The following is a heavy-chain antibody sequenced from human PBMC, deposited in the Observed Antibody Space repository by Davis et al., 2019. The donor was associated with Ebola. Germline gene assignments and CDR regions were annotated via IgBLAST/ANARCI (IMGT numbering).Heavy chain of an antibody. V-gene: IGHV3-64D*08. CDR2: VGPNGYST. CDR1: GFDLTKDF. CDR3: GRQFCSSATCYTGAFDN. D-gene: IGHD2-2*02. Sequence: GESLKISCSDSGFDLTKDFIHWVRQAPGKGLEYVSSVGPNGYSTYYADSVRDRFTVSRDNSKSTVYLQLTSLRSEDTGVYYCGRQFCSSATCYTGAFDNWGQGTMLTVSS. J-gene: IGHJ3*02.